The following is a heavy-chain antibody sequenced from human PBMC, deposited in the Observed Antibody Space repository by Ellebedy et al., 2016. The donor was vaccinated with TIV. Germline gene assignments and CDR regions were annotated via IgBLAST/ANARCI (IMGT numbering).Heavy chain of an antibody. V-gene: IGHV1-18*01. D-gene: IGHD2-2*01. J-gene: IGHJ4*02. CDR3: AKEAKDGSTFDY. CDR2: ISVYNGST. CDR1: GYTFSRYG. Sequence: AASVKVSCKASGYTFSRYGVSWVRQAPGEGLEWMGWISVYNGSTNYAQRIQGRVTMTTDTSTSTAYMELRSLRSDDTAVYYCAKEAKDGSTFDYWGQGTLVTVSS.